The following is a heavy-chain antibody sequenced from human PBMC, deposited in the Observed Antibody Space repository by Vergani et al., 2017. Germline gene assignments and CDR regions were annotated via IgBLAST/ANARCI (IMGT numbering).Heavy chain of an antibody. J-gene: IGHJ5*02. V-gene: IGHV4-59*01. Sequence: QVQLQESAPGLVKPSETLSLTCTVSGGSISSYYWSWIRQPPGKGLGWIGYIYSSGSTNYNPSLKSRVTISVDTSKNQFSLNLSSVTAADTAVYYCARGSGRLAGNGFDPWGQGTLVTVSS. CDR1: GGSISSYY. D-gene: IGHD3-10*01. CDR2: IYSSGST. CDR3: ARGSGRLAGNGFDP.